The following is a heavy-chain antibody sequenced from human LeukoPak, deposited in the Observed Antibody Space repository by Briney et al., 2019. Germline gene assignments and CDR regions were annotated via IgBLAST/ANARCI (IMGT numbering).Heavy chain of an antibody. Sequence: SSETLSLTCTVSGGSIGTYYWSWVRQSLGKGLEWIGYIYVTGNRYNPYLQSRVTISVDTSRNQFFLKMSSVTAADTAVYYCARHIGGGIEDMDVWGKGTKVTVSS. CDR3: ARHIGGGIEDMDV. CDR2: IYVTGN. CDR1: GGSIGTYY. V-gene: IGHV4-59*08. D-gene: IGHD3-16*02. J-gene: IGHJ6*03.